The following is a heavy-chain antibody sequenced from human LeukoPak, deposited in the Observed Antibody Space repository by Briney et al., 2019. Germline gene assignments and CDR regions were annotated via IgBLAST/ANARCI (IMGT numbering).Heavy chain of an antibody. D-gene: IGHD1-26*01. V-gene: IGHV3-7*01. CDR2: INQDGSGK. CDR3: AKASIAGAIGVIDY. J-gene: IGHJ4*02. CDR1: GFTFNNYW. Sequence: GGSLRLSCAAFGFTFNNYWMSWVRQAPGKGLEWVANINQDGSGKHYVDSVKGRFTISRDNAKNSLYLQMNSLRAEDTAVYFCAKASIAGAIGVIDYWGQGTLVTVSS.